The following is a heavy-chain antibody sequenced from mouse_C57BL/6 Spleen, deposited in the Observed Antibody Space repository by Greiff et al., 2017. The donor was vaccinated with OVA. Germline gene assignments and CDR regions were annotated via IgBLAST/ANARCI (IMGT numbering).Heavy chain of an antibody. J-gene: IGHJ4*01. V-gene: IGHV1-64*01. CDR2: IHPNSGST. D-gene: IGHD1-1*01. Sequence: QVQLQQPGAELVKPGASVKLSCKASGYTFTSYWMHWVKQRPGQGLEWIGLIHPNSGSTTYNEKFKSKATLPVDKSSSTAYMQLSSLTSKDSAVYYCARSYGSIYNYYAMDYWGQGTSVTVSS. CDR1: GYTFTSYW. CDR3: ARSYGSIYNYYAMDY.